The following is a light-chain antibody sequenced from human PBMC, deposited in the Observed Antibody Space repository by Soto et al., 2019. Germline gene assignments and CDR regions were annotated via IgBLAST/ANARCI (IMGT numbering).Light chain of an antibody. J-gene: IGKJ1*01. CDR3: LQDYNYPWT. CDR1: QGIRND. V-gene: IGKV1-6*01. Sequence: AIPMTQSPSSLSASVGDRVTITCRASQGIRNDLGWYQQKPGKAPKLLIYAASSLQSGVPSRFSGSGSGIDFTLTISSLQPEDFATYYCLQDYNYPWTFGQGTKVEIK. CDR2: AAS.